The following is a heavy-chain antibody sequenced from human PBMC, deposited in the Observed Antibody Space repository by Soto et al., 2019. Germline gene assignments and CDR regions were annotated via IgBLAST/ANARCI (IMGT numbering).Heavy chain of an antibody. CDR3: ARLHETYYYDRSGYP. J-gene: IGHJ4*02. D-gene: IGHD3-22*01. CDR2: IIPILGIA. CDR1: GGTFSSYT. V-gene: IGHV1-69*02. Sequence: QVQLVQSGAEVKKPGSSVKVSCKASGGTFSSYTISWVRQAPGQGLEWMGRIIPILGIANYAQKFQGRVTITADKSTSTAYMELSSLRSEDTVVYYCARLHETYYYDRSGYPWGQGTLVTVSS.